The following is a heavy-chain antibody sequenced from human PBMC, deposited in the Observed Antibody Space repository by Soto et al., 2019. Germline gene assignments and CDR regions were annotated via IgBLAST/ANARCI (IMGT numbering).Heavy chain of an antibody. D-gene: IGHD6-13*01. CDR3: AGYSSSWLASTDFDY. Sequence: QLQLQESGPGLVKPSETLSLTCTVSGGSISSSSYYWGWIRQPPGKGLEWIGSIYYSGSTYYNPSLKSRVTISVDTSKNQFSLKLSSVTAADTAVYYCAGYSSSWLASTDFDYWGQGTLVTVSS. CDR1: GGSISSSSYY. CDR2: IYYSGST. J-gene: IGHJ4*02. V-gene: IGHV4-39*01.